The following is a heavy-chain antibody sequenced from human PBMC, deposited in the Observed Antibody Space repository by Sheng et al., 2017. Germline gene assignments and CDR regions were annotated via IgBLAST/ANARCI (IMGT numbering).Heavy chain of an antibody. D-gene: IGHD4-17*01. CDR2: INPNSGGT. V-gene: IGHV1-2*02. J-gene: IGHJ5*02. CDR1: GYTFTGYY. CDR3: ARDRGGWTTVTTYWFDP. Sequence: QVQLVQSGAEVKKPGASVKVSCKASGYTFTGYYMHWVRQAPGQGLEWMGWINPNSGGTNYAQKFQGRVTMTRDTSISTAYMELSRLRSDDTAVYYCARDRGGWTTVTTYWFDPWGQGTLVTVSS.